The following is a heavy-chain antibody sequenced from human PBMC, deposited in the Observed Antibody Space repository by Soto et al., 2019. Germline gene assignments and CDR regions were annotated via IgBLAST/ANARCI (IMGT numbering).Heavy chain of an antibody. V-gene: IGHV1-2*02. CDR1: GYTFTGYY. J-gene: IGHJ4*02. D-gene: IGHD4-17*01. CDR2: INPNSGGT. CDR3: ARDSSYGDYPPSLSDY. Sequence: ASVKVSCKASGYTFTGYYMHWVRQAPGQGLEWMGWINPNSGGTNYAQKFQGRVTMPRDTSISTAYMELSRLRSDDTAVYYCARDSSYGDYPPSLSDYWGQGTLVTVSS.